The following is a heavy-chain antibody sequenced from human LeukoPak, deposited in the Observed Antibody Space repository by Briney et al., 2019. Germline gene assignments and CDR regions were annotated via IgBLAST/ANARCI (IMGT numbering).Heavy chain of an antibody. J-gene: IGHJ4*02. CDR2: ISYDGSNK. D-gene: IGHD3-16*01. V-gene: IGHV3-30*18. Sequence: HPGGSLRLSCAASGFTFSSYGMHWVRQAPGKGLEWVAVISYDGSNKYYADSVKGRFTISRDNSKNTLYLQMNSLRAEDTAVYYCAKGARGLDYGDYWGQGTLVTVSS. CDR1: GFTFSSYG. CDR3: AKGARGLDYGDY.